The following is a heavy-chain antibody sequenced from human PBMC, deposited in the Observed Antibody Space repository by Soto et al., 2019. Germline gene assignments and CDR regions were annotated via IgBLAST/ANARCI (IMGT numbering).Heavy chain of an antibody. V-gene: IGHV1-2*02. CDR3: AKAKFDFWSGYWSPSLDF. CDR2: INPNNGYT. J-gene: IGHJ4*02. CDR1: RYTFTSYY. D-gene: IGHD3-3*01. Sequence: QVQLVQSGAEVKKPGASVKVSCKASRYTFTSYYIHWVRQAPGQGLEWMGWINPNNGYTKYTQKFQGRVTVTRDTSITTAYLELTRLQSDDTAVYYSAKAKFDFWSGYWSPSLDFWGQGTLVTVSS.